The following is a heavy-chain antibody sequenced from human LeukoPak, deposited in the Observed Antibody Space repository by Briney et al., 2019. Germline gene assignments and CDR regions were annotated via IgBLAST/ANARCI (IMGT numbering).Heavy chain of an antibody. J-gene: IGHJ4*02. D-gene: IGHD3-22*01. CDR3: ARSSRASYDSGGYIGY. V-gene: IGHV4-59*01. CDR1: GGSISSYY. CDR2: IYYSGST. Sequence: SETLSLTCTVSGGSISSYYWSWIRQPPGKGLEWIGYIYYSGSTNYNPSLKSRATISVDTSKNQFSLKLSSVTAADTAVYYCARSSRASYDSGGYIGYWGQGTLVTVSS.